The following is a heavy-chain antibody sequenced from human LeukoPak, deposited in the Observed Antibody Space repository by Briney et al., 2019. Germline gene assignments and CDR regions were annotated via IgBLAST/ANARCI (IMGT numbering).Heavy chain of an antibody. J-gene: IGHJ4*02. D-gene: IGHD2-21*02. CDR2: ISGSGGST. V-gene: IGHV3-23*01. CDR1: RFTFSSYA. Sequence: PGGSLRLSCAASRFTFSSYAMSWVRQAPGKGLEWVSAISGSGGSTYYADSVKGRFTISRDNSKNTLYLQMNSLRAEDTAVYYCAKASKIIVVVTAILFDYWGQGTLVTVSP. CDR3: AKASKIIVVVTAILFDY.